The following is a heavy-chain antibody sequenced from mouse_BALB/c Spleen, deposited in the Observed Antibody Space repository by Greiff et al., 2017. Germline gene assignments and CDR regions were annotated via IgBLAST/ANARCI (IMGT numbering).Heavy chain of an antibody. Sequence: QVQLQQSGAELAKPGASVKMSCKASGYTFTSYWMHWVKQRPGQGLEWIGYINPSTGYTEYNQKFKDKATLTADKSSSTAYMQLSSLTSEDSAVYYCARQLGLRPYYCDYWGQGTTLTVSS. CDR3: ARQLGLRPYYCDY. CDR1: GYTFTSYW. D-gene: IGHD3-1*01. V-gene: IGHV1-7*01. J-gene: IGHJ2*01. CDR2: INPSTGYT.